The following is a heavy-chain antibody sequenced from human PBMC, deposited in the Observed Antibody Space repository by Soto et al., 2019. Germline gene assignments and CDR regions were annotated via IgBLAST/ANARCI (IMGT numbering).Heavy chain of an antibody. V-gene: IGHV4-30-4*08. CDR1: GDSISTNDHY. Sequence: QVQLQESGPGLVKPSQTLSLTCTVSGDSISTNDHYWTWIRQPPGKGLEWIGYIYYTGSTYYSPSLKSRASLSVDTSNNQLSLNLTSVTAADTAVYYCARGVDYSYADSWGQGTLVTVSS. D-gene: IGHD4-4*01. J-gene: IGHJ5*01. CDR3: ARGVDYSYADS. CDR2: IYYTGST.